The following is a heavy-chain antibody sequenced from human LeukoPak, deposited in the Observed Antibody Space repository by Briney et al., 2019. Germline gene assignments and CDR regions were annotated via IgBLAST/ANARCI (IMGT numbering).Heavy chain of an antibody. J-gene: IGHJ6*02. V-gene: IGHV3-64*01. CDR1: GFTFSSYA. Sequence: GGSLRLSCAASGFTFSSYAIHWVRQAPGKGLEYVSVISSNGDSTYYANSVKGRFTISRDNSKNTLYLQVGSLRAEDMAVYYCARDHRTYGMDVWGQGTTVTVSS. D-gene: IGHD3-16*02. CDR2: ISSNGDST. CDR3: ARDHRTYGMDV.